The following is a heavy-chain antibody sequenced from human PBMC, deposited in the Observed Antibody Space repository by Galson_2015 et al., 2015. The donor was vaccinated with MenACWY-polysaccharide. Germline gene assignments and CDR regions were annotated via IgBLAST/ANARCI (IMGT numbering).Heavy chain of an antibody. CDR1: GFTFSSYS. CDR2: ITSDSGII. V-gene: IGHV3-48*02. D-gene: IGHD2-21*01. Sequence: SLRLSCAASGFTFSSYSMNWVRQAPGKGLEYVAYITSDSGIISYADSVKGRFTISRDNAGESLFPQMNSLSDEDTAVYHCVRDFLWTFDIWGQGTMVTVSS. CDR3: VRDFLWTFDI. J-gene: IGHJ3*02.